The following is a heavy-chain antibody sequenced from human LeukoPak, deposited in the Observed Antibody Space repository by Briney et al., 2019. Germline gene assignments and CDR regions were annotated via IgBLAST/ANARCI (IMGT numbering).Heavy chain of an antibody. CDR1: GFTFSSYS. J-gene: IGHJ4*02. CDR3: ARDDGGYPIRYYYFDY. Sequence: GGSLRLSCAASGFTFSSYSMNWVRQAPGKGLEWVSSISSSSSYIYYADSVKGRFTISRDNAKNSLYLQMNSLRAEDTAVYYCARDDGGYPIRYYYFDYWGQGTLVTVSS. D-gene: IGHD4-17*01. V-gene: IGHV3-21*01. CDR2: ISSSSSYI.